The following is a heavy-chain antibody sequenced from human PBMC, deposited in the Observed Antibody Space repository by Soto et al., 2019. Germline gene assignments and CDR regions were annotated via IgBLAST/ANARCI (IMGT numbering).Heavy chain of an antibody. J-gene: IGHJ4*02. CDR3: PKHWAAAGPFDF. CDR2: NSADKGNT. CDR1: GYTFTSYG. Sequence: QVQLVQSGAEVKKTGASVKVSCKASGYTFTSYGISWVRQAPGQGLEWMGWNSADKGNTNYAQKLQGRVTRTTDTSTSTTYMELRSLRSDDTAGYYCPKHWAAAGPFDFCGQGTLGTVSS. D-gene: IGHD6-13*01. V-gene: IGHV1-18*01.